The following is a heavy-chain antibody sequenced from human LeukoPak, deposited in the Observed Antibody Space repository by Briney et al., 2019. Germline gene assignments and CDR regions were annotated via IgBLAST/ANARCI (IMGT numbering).Heavy chain of an antibody. D-gene: IGHD3-10*01. CDR3: ARELCFGGRGARTADFDY. Sequence: GGSLRLSCTASGFTFSSYWMHWVRQAPGKGLVWVSSISSSSSYIYYADSVKGRFTISRDNAKNSLYLQMNSLRAEDTAVYYCARELCFGGRGARTADFDYWGQGTLVTVSS. J-gene: IGHJ4*02. CDR1: GFTFSSYW. CDR2: ISSSSSYI. V-gene: IGHV3-21*01.